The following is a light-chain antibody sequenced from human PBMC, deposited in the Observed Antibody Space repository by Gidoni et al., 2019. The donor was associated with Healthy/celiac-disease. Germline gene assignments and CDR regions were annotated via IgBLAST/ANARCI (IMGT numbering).Light chain of an antibody. CDR2: LGS. J-gene: IGKJ4*01. CDR3: MQALQTPLT. V-gene: IGKV2-28*01. CDR1: QSLLHSNGYNY. Sequence: EIVMTQSRLSLPVTPGEPASISCMSSQSLLHSNGYNYWDWYLQKPGQSPQLLVYLGSNRASGVPDRVSGSGSGTDFTLKISRVEAEDVGVYYCMQALQTPLTFGEGTKVEIK.